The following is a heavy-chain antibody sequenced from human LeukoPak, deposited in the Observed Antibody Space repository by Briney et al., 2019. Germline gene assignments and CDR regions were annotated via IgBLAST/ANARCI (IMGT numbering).Heavy chain of an antibody. CDR3: ARDLVDQYYYDSSGTSDK. V-gene: IGHV3-21*01. D-gene: IGHD3-22*01. CDR1: GFTFSSYS. CDR2: ISSSSSYI. Sequence: GGSLRLSCAASGFTFSSYSMNWVRQAPGKGLEWVSSISSSSSYIYYADSVKGRFTISRDNAKNSLYLQMNSLRAEDTAVYHCARDLVDQYYYDSSGTSDKWGQGTLVTVSS. J-gene: IGHJ4*02.